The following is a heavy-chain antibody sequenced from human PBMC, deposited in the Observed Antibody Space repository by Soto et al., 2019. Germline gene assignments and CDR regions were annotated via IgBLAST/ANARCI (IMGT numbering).Heavy chain of an antibody. CDR3: ARDRMATFDY. V-gene: IGHV3-30-3*01. CDR2: ISYDGSNK. D-gene: IGHD2-8*01. J-gene: IGHJ4*02. Sequence: QPGGSLRLSCAASGFTFSSYAMHWVRQAPGKGLEWVAVISYDGSNKYYADSVKGRFTISRDNSKNTLYLQMNSLRAEDTAVYYCARDRMATFDYWGQGTLVTVSS. CDR1: GFTFSSYA.